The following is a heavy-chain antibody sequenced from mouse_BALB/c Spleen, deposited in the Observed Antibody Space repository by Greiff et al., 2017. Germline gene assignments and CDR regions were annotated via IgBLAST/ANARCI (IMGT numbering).Heavy chain of an antibody. D-gene: IGHD2-14*01. Sequence: VQLQQSGPGLVQPSQSLSITCTVSGFSLTSYGVHWVRQSPGKGLEWLGVIWSGGSTDYNAAFISRLSISKDNSKSQVFFKMNSLQANDTAIYYCARGAYYRYDSFAYWGQGTLVTVSA. CDR1: GFSLTSYG. J-gene: IGHJ3*01. CDR2: IWSGGST. V-gene: IGHV2-2*02. CDR3: ARGAYYRYDSFAY.